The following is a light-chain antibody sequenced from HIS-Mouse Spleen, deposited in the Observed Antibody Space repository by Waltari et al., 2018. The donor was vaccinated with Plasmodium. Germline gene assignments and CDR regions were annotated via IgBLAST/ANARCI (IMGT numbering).Light chain of an antibody. Sequence: EIVMTQSPATLSGSPGERATLSCMASQSVRSNLAWYQQKPGQAPRLLIYGASTRATGIPARFSGSGSGTEFTLTISSLQSEDFAVYYCQQYNNWSFTFGPGTKVDIK. CDR1: QSVRSN. J-gene: IGKJ3*01. V-gene: IGKV3-15*01. CDR2: GAS. CDR3: QQYNNWSFT.